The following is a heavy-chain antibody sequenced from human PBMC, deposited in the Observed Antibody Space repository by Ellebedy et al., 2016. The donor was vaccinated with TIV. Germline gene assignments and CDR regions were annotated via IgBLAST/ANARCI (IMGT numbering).Heavy chain of an antibody. D-gene: IGHD3-22*01. CDR3: ARDTRYYESSHSFDDTLDN. V-gene: IGHV4-59*01. J-gene: IGHJ3*02. CDR1: GNSISSYF. CDR2: IHYSGET. Sequence: MPSETLSLTCTVSGNSISSYFWSWIRQPPGKGLEWIAHIHYSGETNYNPSLKSRATIPVDTSKNQFSLELSSVTAADTAVYYCARDTRYYESSHSFDDTLDNWGQGTMVTVFS.